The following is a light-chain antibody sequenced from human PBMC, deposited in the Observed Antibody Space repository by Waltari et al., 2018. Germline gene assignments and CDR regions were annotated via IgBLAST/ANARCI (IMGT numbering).Light chain of an antibody. CDR3: QQYKNWPPWT. V-gene: IGKV3-15*01. J-gene: IGKJ1*01. CDR2: GAS. Sequence: ELVMTQSPATLSVSPGERATLSCRASQSVRNHLVWYQQKPGPAPSLLSYGASTRVTGIPARFSGSGAGTEFTLTISSLQSEDFAVYYCQQYKNWPPWTFGQGTKVEIK. CDR1: QSVRNH.